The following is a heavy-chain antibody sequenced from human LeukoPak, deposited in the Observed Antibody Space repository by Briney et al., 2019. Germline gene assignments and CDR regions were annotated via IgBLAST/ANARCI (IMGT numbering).Heavy chain of an antibody. CDR3: AKASLPYSFQH. V-gene: IGHV3-23*01. D-gene: IGHD5-12*01. CDR1: GFTFSDYY. CDR2: ISGSGGST. Sequence: PGGSLRLSCAASGFTFSDYYMFWIRQAPRKGLEWVSAISGSGGSTYYADSVKGRFTISRDNSKNTLYLQMNSLRAEDTAVYYCAKASLPYSFQHWGQGTLVTVSS. J-gene: IGHJ1*01.